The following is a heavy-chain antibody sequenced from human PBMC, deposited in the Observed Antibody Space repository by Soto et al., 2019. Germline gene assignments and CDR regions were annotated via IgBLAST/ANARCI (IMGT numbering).Heavy chain of an antibody. Sequence: QVQLVQSGAEVKKPGASVKVSCKASGYTFTNYDINWVRQATGQGLEWVGWMTPISGDTGYAQNFQCRVTMTRETPRSTAYLELSSLTSEDTAVYYCARNLYNTGSFDHWGQGTLVTVSS. D-gene: IGHD3-10*01. CDR1: GYTFTNYD. CDR3: ARNLYNTGSFDH. J-gene: IGHJ4*02. CDR2: MTPISGDT. V-gene: IGHV1-8*02.